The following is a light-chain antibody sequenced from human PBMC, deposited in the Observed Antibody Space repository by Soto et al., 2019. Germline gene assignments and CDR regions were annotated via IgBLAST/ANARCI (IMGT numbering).Light chain of an antibody. V-gene: IGLV2-14*03. Sequence: PVLTQPASVSASPGQSITISCTGNSSDVGGYNYVSWNQQHPGKAPKLMIYDVSDRPSGVSNRFSASKSGNTASLTISGLQAEDEADYYCCSYTSSSTPWVFGTGTKVTVL. CDR2: DVS. CDR1: SSDVGGYNY. J-gene: IGLJ1*01. CDR3: CSYTSSSTPWV.